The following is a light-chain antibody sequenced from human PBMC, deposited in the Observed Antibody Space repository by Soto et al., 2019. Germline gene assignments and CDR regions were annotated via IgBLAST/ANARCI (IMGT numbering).Light chain of an antibody. V-gene: IGKV3-11*01. Sequence: EIVLTQSPATLSSFPGDRVTLSCRASQAVNTRLAWYQHRPGQAPRLLIYLASNRAAGVPARFSGSGSGTDFTLTISDVEPEDFEVSYCHHRQSWPRTFGQGTKVDIK. J-gene: IGKJ1*01. CDR3: HHRQSWPRT. CDR1: QAVNTR. CDR2: LAS.